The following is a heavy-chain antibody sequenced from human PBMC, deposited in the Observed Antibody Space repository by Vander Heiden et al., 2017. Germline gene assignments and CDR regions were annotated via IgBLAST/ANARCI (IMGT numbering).Heavy chain of an antibody. CDR1: GLTFSSYD. D-gene: IGHD1-7*01. Sequence: VRLLESGGGSEQPGGSRRLSCAASGLTFSSYDMTWVRQAPGKGLEWVSTINRGGSSTYYADSVKGRFTISRDNSKNTLYLQMNSLRAEDTALYHCANEGRYNWNYAGYYFDSWGPGILVTVSP. V-gene: IGHV3-23*01. CDR3: ANEGRYNWNYAGYYFDS. CDR2: INRGGSST. J-gene: IGHJ4*02.